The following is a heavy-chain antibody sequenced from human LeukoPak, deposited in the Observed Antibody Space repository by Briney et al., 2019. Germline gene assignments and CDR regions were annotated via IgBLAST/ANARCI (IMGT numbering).Heavy chain of an antibody. CDR1: GYTFTSYG. CDR2: ISAYNGNT. V-gene: IGHV1-18*04. J-gene: IGHJ4*02. Sequence: ASVKVSCKASGYTFTSYGISWVRQAPRQGLEWMRWISAYNGNTNYAQKLQGRVTMTTDTSTSTAYMELRSLRSDDTAVYYCARELYSSGWYHFDYWGQGTLVTVSS. CDR3: ARELYSSGWYHFDY. D-gene: IGHD6-19*01.